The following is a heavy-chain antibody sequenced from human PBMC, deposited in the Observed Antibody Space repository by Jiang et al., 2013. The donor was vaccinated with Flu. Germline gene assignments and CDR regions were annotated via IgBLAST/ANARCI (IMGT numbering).Heavy chain of an antibody. CDR1: GDSMTSDDYY. CDR3: ATQVPIFGAVYDY. V-gene: IGHV4-30-4*01. D-gene: IGHD3-3*01. CDR2: VFHRGDT. Sequence: GPGLVKPSGTLSLTCGVSGDSMTSDDYYWSWIRQSPGKGLEWIGYVFHRGDTLYNPSLSSRVTMSADTSNNQFSLKLTSVTAADTAVYFCATQVPIFGAVYDYWGQGILVTVSS. J-gene: IGHJ4*02.